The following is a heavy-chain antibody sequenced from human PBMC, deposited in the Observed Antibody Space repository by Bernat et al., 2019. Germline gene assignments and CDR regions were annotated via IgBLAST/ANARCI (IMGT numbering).Heavy chain of an antibody. J-gene: IGHJ5*02. CDR1: GFTFSGSA. V-gene: IGHV3-73*01. D-gene: IGHD5-18*01. CDR2: IRSRANSYAT. Sequence: EVQLVESGGGLVQPGGSLKLSCAASGFTFSGSAMHWVRQASGKGLEWVGRIRSRANSYATAYAASVKGRFTISRDDSKNTAYLQMNSLKTEDTAVYYCTRRGTATAWGQGTLVTVSS. CDR3: TRRGTATA.